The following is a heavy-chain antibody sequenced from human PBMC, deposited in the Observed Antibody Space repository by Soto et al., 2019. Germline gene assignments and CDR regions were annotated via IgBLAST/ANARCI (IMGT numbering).Heavy chain of an antibody. D-gene: IGHD6-6*01. CDR2: ISGSGGST. CDR3: AKDRAARQDLAEELYY. V-gene: IGHV3-23*01. CDR1: GFTFSSYA. J-gene: IGHJ4*02. Sequence: GGSLRLSCAASGFTFSSYAMSWVRQAPGKGLEWVSAISGSGGSTYYADSVKGRFTISRDNSKNTLYLQMNSLRAEDTAVYYCAKDRAARQDLAEELYYWGQGTLVTVSS.